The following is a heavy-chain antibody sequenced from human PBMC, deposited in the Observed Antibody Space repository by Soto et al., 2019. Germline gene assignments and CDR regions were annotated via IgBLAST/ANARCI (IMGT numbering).Heavy chain of an antibody. V-gene: IGHV3-20*01. J-gene: IGHJ6*03. CDR1: GFTFDDYG. Sequence: GGSLRLSCAASGFTFDDYGMSWVRQAPGKGLEWVSGINWNGGSTGYADSVKGRFTISRDNAKNSLYLQMNSLRAEDTALYHCARAQSLVSYYMDVWGKGTTVTVSS. D-gene: IGHD2-15*01. CDR3: ARAQSLVSYYMDV. CDR2: INWNGGST.